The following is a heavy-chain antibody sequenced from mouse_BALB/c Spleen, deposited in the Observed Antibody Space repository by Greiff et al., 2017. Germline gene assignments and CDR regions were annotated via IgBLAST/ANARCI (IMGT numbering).Heavy chain of an antibody. J-gene: IGHJ2*01. CDR2: ISSGSSTI. CDR3: ARSGRYDAVDY. V-gene: IGHV5-17*02. Sequence: EVMLVESGGGLVQPGGSRKLSCAASGFTFSSFGMHWVRQAPEKGLEWVAYISSGSSTIYYADTVKGRFTISRDNPKNTLFLQMTSLRSEDTAMYYCARSGRYDAVDYWGKGTTLTVSS. D-gene: IGHD2-14*01. CDR1: GFTFSSFG.